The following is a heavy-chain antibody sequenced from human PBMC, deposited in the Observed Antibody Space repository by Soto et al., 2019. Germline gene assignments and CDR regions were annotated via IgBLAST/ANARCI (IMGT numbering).Heavy chain of an antibody. D-gene: IGHD3-22*01. CDR1: GFIFSTYG. CDR3: AKDRDYYDSSGYGLIDY. J-gene: IGHJ4*02. CDR2: ISYDGSNK. Sequence: GGSLRLSCAASGFIFSTYGMHWVRQAPGKGLEWVAVISYDGSNKYYADSVKGRFTISRDNSKNTLYLQMNSLRPEDTVVYYCAKDRDYYDSSGYGLIDYWGQGTLVTVSS. V-gene: IGHV3-30*18.